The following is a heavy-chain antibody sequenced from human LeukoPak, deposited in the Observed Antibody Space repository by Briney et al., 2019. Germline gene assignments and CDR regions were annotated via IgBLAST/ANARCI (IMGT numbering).Heavy chain of an antibody. V-gene: IGHV3-23*01. CDR2: IIGSGGST. CDR3: AKDHGMITFGGVIVPEYYFDY. J-gene: IGHJ4*02. CDR1: GFTFSSYA. D-gene: IGHD3-16*02. Sequence: GGSLRLSCAASGFTFSSYAMSWVRQAPGKGLEWVSAIIGSGGSTYYADSVKGRFTISRDNSKSTLYLQMNSLRAEDTAVYYCAKDHGMITFGGVIVPEYYFDYWGQGTLVTVSS.